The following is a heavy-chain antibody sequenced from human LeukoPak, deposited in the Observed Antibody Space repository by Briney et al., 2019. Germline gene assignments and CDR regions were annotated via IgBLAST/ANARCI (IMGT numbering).Heavy chain of an antibody. Sequence: GGSLRLSCAASGFTFSNYAMSWVRQAPGKGLEWVSAISGSGGSTYYADSVKGRFTISRDNSKNTLYLQMNSLRAEDTAVYYCAKDIPYYDFWSGADLNWFDPWGQGTLVTVSS. V-gene: IGHV3-23*01. D-gene: IGHD3-3*01. CDR3: AKDIPYYDFWSGADLNWFDP. CDR1: GFTFSNYA. CDR2: ISGSGGST. J-gene: IGHJ5*02.